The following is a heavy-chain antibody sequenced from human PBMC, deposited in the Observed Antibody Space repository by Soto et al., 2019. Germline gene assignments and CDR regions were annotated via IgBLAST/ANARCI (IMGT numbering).Heavy chain of an antibody. CDR3: ARDRLLEWGNAFAI. CDR1: GVTFSSYS. V-gene: IGHV3-48*01. J-gene: IGHJ3*02. D-gene: IGHD3-3*01. CDR2: ISSSSSTI. Sequence: PLVSLRLSCAAAGVTFSSYSMNWVRQAPGKGLEWVSYISSSSSTIYYADSVKGRFTISRDNAKNSLYLQMNSLRAEDTAVYYCARDRLLEWGNAFAIWVHWTMVTVSS.